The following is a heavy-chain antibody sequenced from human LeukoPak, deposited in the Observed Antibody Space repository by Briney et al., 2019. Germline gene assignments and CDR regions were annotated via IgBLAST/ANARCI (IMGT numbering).Heavy chain of an antibody. CDR3: ARARYSSGWYFDY. CDR2: ISSSSSTM. Sequence: GGSLRLSCAASGFTFINYNINWVRQAPGKGLEWVSYISSSSSTMYYADSVKGRFTISRDNAKNSLYLQMNSLRAEDTAVYYCARARYSSGWYFDYWGQGTLDTVSS. CDR1: GFTFINYN. V-gene: IGHV3-48*01. D-gene: IGHD6-19*01. J-gene: IGHJ4*02.